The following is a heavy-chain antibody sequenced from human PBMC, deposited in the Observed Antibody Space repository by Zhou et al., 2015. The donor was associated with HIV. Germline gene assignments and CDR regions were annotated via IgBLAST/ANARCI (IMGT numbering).Heavy chain of an antibody. D-gene: IGHD5-12*01. V-gene: IGHV7-4-1*02. CDR2: INTNTGDP. CDR3: AREWGGGYAYYGMDV. J-gene: IGHJ6*02. CDR1: EYTLSSYA. Sequence: LLQSGPEVRKPGASVKVSCTASEYTLSSYALNWVRQAPGQGLEWMGWINTNTGDPNHMPTGFTGRFVFSLDTSVGTAYLQISSLKAEDAAVYYCAREWGGGYAYYGMDVWGQGTTVTVSS.